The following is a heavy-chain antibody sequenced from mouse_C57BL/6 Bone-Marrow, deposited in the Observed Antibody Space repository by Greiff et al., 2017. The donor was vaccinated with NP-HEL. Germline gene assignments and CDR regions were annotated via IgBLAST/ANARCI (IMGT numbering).Heavy chain of an antibody. Sequence: VQLQQSGAELVRPGASVKLSCTASGFNIKDDYMHWVKQRPEQGLEWIGWIYPENGDTEYASQFQGKATITADTASNTAYLQISSLTSEDTAVYYCTTFYYGNYEWYFDVWGTGTTVTVSS. D-gene: IGHD2-1*01. CDR2: IYPENGDT. J-gene: IGHJ1*03. V-gene: IGHV14-4*01. CDR3: TTFYYGNYEWYFDV. CDR1: GFNIKDDY.